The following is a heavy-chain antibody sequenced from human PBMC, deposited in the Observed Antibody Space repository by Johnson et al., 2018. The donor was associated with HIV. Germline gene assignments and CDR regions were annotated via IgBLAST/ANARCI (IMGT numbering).Heavy chain of an antibody. J-gene: IGHJ3*02. D-gene: IGHD1-7*01. Sequence: VHLVESGGAVLLPGGSLRLSYSASRFTFSSYAISWVRQAPGKGLEWVSAISGSGGSTYYADSVKGRFTISRDNSKNTLYLQMKSLRAEDTAVYYCAKGRSGTTASIDAFDIWGQGTMVTVSS. V-gene: IGHV3-23*04. CDR2: ISGSGGST. CDR3: AKGRSGTTASIDAFDI. CDR1: RFTFSSYA.